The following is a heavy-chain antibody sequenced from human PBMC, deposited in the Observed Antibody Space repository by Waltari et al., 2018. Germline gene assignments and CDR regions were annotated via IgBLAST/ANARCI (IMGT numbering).Heavy chain of an antibody. CDR1: GFTFSGST. V-gene: IGHV3-73*01. CDR2: IRSKPNNYAT. J-gene: IGHJ4*02. CDR3: TGGAVTGTDF. Sequence: EVQVVESGGGLVQPGGSLKLSGATSGFTFSGSTIHWVRQTSGKGLEWIGRIRSKPNNYATRYTASVEGRFTISRDDSENTAYLQMSSLMTEDTAVYYCTGGAVTGTDFWGQGTLVTVSS. D-gene: IGHD6-13*01.